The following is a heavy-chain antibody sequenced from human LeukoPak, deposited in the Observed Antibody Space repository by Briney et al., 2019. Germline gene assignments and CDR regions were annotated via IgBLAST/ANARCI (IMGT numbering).Heavy chain of an antibody. CDR1: EFTFSSYT. D-gene: IGHD3-3*01. V-gene: IGHV3-21*01. CDR3: ARVRAGIFGVVTRFDY. Sequence: GGSLRLSCAASEFTFSSYTMNWVRQAPGKGLEWVSSIGSSSIHIYYADSVKGRFTISRDNAKNSLYLQMNSLRAEDTAVYYCARVRAGIFGVVTRFDYWGQGTLVTVSS. CDR2: IGSSSIHI. J-gene: IGHJ4*02.